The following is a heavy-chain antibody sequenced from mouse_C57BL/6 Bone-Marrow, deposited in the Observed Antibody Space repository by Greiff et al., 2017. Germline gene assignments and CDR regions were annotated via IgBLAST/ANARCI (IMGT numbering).Heavy chain of an antibody. Sequence: QVQLQQPGAELVMPGASVKLSCKASGYTFTSYWMHWVKQRPGQGLEWIGEIDPSDSYTNYNQKFKGKSTLTEDKSSSTAYMQLSSLTSEDSAVYYCAREGTTGYDYDLDYWGQGTTLTVSS. V-gene: IGHV1-69*01. J-gene: IGHJ2*01. D-gene: IGHD2-4*01. CDR2: IDPSDSYT. CDR3: AREGTTGYDYDLDY. CDR1: GYTFTSYW.